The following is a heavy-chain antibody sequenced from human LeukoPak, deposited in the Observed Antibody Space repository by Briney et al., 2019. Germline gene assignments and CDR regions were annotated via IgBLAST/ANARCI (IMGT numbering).Heavy chain of an antibody. J-gene: IGHJ4*02. Sequence: GGSLRLSCAASGFTFSSYAMTWVRQAPGKGLEWVSAISGSGGSTYYADSVKGRFTISRDNSKNTLYLQMNSLRAEDTAVYYCAKLNWGSQGYYFDYWGQGTLVTVSS. CDR1: GFTFSSYA. CDR2: ISGSGGST. D-gene: IGHD7-27*01. V-gene: IGHV3-23*01. CDR3: AKLNWGSQGYYFDY.